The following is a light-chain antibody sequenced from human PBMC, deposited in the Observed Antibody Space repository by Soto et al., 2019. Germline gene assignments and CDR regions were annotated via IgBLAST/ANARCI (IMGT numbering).Light chain of an antibody. CDR2: WAS. CDR1: QSVLYSSNNKNY. CDR3: QQYYSSLVT. Sequence: DIVMTQSPDSLAVSLGDRATINCKSSQSVLYSSNNKNYLAWYQQKPGQPPKLLIYWASTRESGVPDRFSASGSGTDFPLTISSLQAEDVAVYYCQQYYSSLVTFGGGTKVEIK. V-gene: IGKV4-1*01. J-gene: IGKJ4*01.